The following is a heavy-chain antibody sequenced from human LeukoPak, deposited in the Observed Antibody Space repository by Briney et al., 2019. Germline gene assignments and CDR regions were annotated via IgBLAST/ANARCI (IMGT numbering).Heavy chain of an antibody. CDR3: ARESGEAFDF. CDR1: GFTFSSYS. J-gene: IGHJ3*01. V-gene: IGHV3-21*01. CDR2: ISSSSSYI. Sequence: GGSLRLSCAASGFTFSSYSMNWVRQAPGKGLEWVSSISSSSSYIYYADSVKGRFTVSRDNAKNSLYLQMSSLRAEDTAVYYCARESGEAFDFWGQGTMVTVSS. D-gene: IGHD3-10*01.